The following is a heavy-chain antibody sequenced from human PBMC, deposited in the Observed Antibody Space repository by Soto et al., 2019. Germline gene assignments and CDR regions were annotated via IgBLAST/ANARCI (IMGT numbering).Heavy chain of an antibody. CDR2: IATYNTNR. J-gene: IGHJ5*02. CDR3: ARVLRGVVNWFDP. CDR1: GDTFTNFG. Sequence: ASVKASCKTSGDTFTNFGLSWVRQAPGQGLEWMGWIATYNTNRNYAQKFQGRLTLTTDTSTSTAYMELKSLGYDDTAVYYCARVLRGVVNWFDPWGQGTLVTVSS. V-gene: IGHV1-18*01. D-gene: IGHD3-10*01.